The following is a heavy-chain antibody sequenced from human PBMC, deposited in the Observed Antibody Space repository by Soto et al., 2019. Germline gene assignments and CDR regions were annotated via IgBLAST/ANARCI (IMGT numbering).Heavy chain of an antibody. D-gene: IGHD2-15*01. CDR1: GTIFISYT. CDR3: ARGVGGRIDD. CDR2: IIPIIGET. J-gene: IGHJ6*02. Sequence: QVQLVQSGAEVKKPGSSVRVSCKDSGTIFISYTISWVRQATRQGLEWVGRIIPIIGETNSAQKFQCRVTLTADTSTNTAYMQLNCLRVEDTAGYYGARGVGGRIDDWGQGSTVTVYS. V-gene: IGHV1-69*08.